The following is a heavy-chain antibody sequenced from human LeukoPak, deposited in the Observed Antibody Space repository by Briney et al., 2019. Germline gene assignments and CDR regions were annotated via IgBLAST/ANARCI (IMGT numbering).Heavy chain of an antibody. CDR1: GITFSSYS. Sequence: GGSLRLSCAASGITFSSYSMSWVRQAPGKGLEWVSSISFSGTTTYYADSVKGRFTVSRDNSKNTLYLQMDGPRAEDTAVYYCARDPTELQLLSYYFDYWGQGTLVAVSS. CDR2: ISFSGTTT. D-gene: IGHD2-2*01. J-gene: IGHJ4*02. V-gene: IGHV3-23*01. CDR3: ARDPTELQLLSYYFDY.